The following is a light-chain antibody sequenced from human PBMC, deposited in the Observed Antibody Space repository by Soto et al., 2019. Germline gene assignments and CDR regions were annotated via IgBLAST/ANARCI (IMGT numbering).Light chain of an antibody. CDR1: QRISTW. CDR3: QKYNSAPQT. CDR2: AAS. Sequence: DIQMTQSPSTLSASVGDGVTITCRASQRISTWLAWYQQKPGKVPKLLIYAASTLQSGVPSRFSGSGSGTDFTLTISSLQPEDVATYYCQKYNSAPQTFGQGTKVDIK. V-gene: IGKV1-27*01. J-gene: IGKJ1*01.